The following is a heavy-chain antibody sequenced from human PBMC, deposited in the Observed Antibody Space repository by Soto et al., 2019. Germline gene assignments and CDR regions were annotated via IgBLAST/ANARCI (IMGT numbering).Heavy chain of an antibody. CDR1: GFSLTTSGVG. Sequence: QITLNESGPTQVKPRQTLTLTCTFSGFSLTTSGVGVGWIRQSPRKAPEWLALIYWDDDKRYSPSLKSRLTITKDTSKNQVVLTMADLDPADTATYYCAHRVLRTVFGLVTTTAIYFDFWGQGTPVAVSS. J-gene: IGHJ4*02. V-gene: IGHV2-5*02. CDR3: AHRVLRTVFGLVTTTAIYFDF. D-gene: IGHD3-3*01. CDR2: IYWDDDK.